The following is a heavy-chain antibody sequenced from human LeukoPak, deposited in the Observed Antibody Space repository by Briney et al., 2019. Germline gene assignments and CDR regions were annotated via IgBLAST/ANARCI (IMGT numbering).Heavy chain of an antibody. J-gene: IGHJ4*02. Sequence: GGSLRLSCAASGFTFSSYSMNWVRQAPGKGLEWVSSISSSSSYIYCADSVKGRFTISRDNAKNSLYLQMNSLRAEDTAVYYCARDGVKYYDFWSGYYGYYFDYWGQGTLVTVSS. D-gene: IGHD3-3*01. V-gene: IGHV3-21*01. CDR2: ISSSSSYI. CDR3: ARDGVKYYDFWSGYYGYYFDY. CDR1: GFTFSSYS.